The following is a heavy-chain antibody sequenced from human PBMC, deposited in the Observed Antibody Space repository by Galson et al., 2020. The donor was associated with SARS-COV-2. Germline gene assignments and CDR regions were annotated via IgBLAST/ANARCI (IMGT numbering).Heavy chain of an antibody. CDR3: ARQPGPTGNYDIFSGYWYLDY. V-gene: IGHV3-7*01. CDR1: GFTFSNYW. Sequence: PGGSLRLSCAASGFTFSNYWMSWVRQAPGKGLEWVANIKLDGSEKYYVDSVRGRFTISRDNTKRSLYLQMIRLRAEDTAVYYCARQPGPTGNYDIFSGYWYLDYWGQGTLVTVSS. D-gene: IGHD3-9*01. J-gene: IGHJ4*02. CDR2: IKLDGSEK.